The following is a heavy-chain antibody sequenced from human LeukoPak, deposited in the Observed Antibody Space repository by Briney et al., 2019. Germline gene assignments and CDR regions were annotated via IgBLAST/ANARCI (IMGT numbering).Heavy chain of an antibody. CDR1: GFTFSNYA. J-gene: IGHJ4*02. CDR3: AKYFGGWYEDY. V-gene: IGHV3-23*01. CDR2: INGAGSNT. D-gene: IGHD6-19*01. Sequence: RAGGSLRLSCAVSGFTFSNYAMTWVRQAPGKGLEWVSSINGAGSNTYYADSVKGRFTISRDNSKNTLYLQMNSLRAEDTAVYYCAKYFGGWYEDYWGQGTLVTVSS.